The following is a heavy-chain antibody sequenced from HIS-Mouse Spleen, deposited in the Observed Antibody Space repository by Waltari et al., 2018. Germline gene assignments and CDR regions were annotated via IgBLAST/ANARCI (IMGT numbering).Heavy chain of an antibody. CDR1: GYTFTSYD. CDR3: ARGHDYSNYFDY. D-gene: IGHD4-4*01. CDR2: MNTSSVNT. Sequence: QVQLVQSGAEVKKPGASVKVSCKASGYTFTSYDITCVRQPTGQGLEWMGWMNTSSVNTGYAKKFQGRVTMTRNTSISTAYMELSSLRSENTAVYYCARGHDYSNYFDYWGQGTLVTVSS. V-gene: IGHV1-8*01. J-gene: IGHJ4*02.